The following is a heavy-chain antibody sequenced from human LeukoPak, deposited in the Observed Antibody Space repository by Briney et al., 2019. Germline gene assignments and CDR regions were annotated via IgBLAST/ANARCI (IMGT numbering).Heavy chain of an antibody. J-gene: IGHJ4*02. CDR2: ISAYNGNT. CDR1: GYTFTSYG. V-gene: IGHV1-18*01. CDR3: ARGKILAAADEYYFDY. D-gene: IGHD6-13*01. Sequence: ASVEVSCKASGYTFTSYGISWVRQAPGQGLEWMGWISAYNGNTNYAQKLQGRVTMTTDTSTSTAYMELRSLRSDDTAVYYCARGKILAAADEYYFDYWGQGTLVTVSS.